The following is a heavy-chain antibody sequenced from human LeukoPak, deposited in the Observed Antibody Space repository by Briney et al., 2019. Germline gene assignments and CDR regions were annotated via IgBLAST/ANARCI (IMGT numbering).Heavy chain of an antibody. CDR3: ARDFSLFDY. V-gene: IGHV4-59*01. Sequence: SSETLSLTCTVSGGSISSYYWSWIRQPSGKGLEWIGYIYYSGSTNYNPSLKSRVTISVDTSKNQFSLKLSSVTAADTAVYYCARDFSLFDYWGQGTLDTVSS. J-gene: IGHJ4*02. D-gene: IGHD3-3*01. CDR1: GGSISSYY. CDR2: IYYSGST.